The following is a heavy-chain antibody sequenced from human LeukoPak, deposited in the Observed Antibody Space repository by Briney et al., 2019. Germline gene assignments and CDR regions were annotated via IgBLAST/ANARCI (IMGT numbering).Heavy chain of an antibody. V-gene: IGHV3-7*01. CDR1: GFVFSNYW. J-gene: IGHJ4*02. CDR3: ARGGNASWDY. Sequence: GGSLRLSCAASGFVFSNYWMSWVRQAAGKGLEWVANIKPDGTEKYYVDSLKGRFTISRDNTKNSPYLQMSSLRVEDTAVYYCARGGNASWDYWGQGALVTVSS. CDR2: IKPDGTEK.